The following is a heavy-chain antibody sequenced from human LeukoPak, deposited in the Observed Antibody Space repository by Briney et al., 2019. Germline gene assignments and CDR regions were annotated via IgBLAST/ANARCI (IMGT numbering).Heavy chain of an antibody. CDR1: GFTFSSYG. D-gene: IGHD7-27*01. Sequence: GGSLRLSCAASGFTFSSYGMHWVRQAPGKGLEWVSYISSSSSTIYYADSVKGRFTISRDNAKNSLYLQMNSLRAEDTAVYYCARDLLSGYFQHWGQGTLVTVSS. V-gene: IGHV3-48*01. CDR3: ARDLLSGYFQH. CDR2: ISSSSSTI. J-gene: IGHJ1*01.